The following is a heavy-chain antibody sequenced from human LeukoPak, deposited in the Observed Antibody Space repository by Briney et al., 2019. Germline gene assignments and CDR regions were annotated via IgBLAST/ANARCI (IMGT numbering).Heavy chain of an antibody. J-gene: IGHJ4*02. CDR3: ARGGGYGTGSSLDFDY. V-gene: IGHV1-69*01. D-gene: IGHD3-10*01. CDR1: GGTFSSYA. CDR2: IIPIFGTA. Sequence: SVKVSSKASGGTFSSYAISWVRQAPGQGLEWMGGIIPIFGTANYAQTFQGRVTITADESTSPAYMELSSLRAEDTAVYCCARGGGYGTGSSLDFDYWGQGTLVTVSS.